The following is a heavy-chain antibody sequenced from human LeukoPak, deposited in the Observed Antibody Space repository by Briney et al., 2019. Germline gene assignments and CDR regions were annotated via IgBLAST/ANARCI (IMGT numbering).Heavy chain of an antibody. Sequence: PSQTLSLTCTVSGGSISSYYWSWIRQPPGKGLEWIGNIYYSGSTNCNPSLKSRVIISVDTSKNQFSLKLSSVTAADTAVYYCARQKGYSALYFDYWGQGTLVTVSS. CDR1: GGSISSYY. J-gene: IGHJ4*02. V-gene: IGHV4-59*08. CDR3: ARQKGYSALYFDY. CDR2: IYYSGST. D-gene: IGHD2-21*01.